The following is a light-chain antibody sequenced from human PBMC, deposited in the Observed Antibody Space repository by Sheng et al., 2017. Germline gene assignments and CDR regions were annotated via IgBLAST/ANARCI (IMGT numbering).Light chain of an antibody. CDR1: QSVGSN. CDR3: LQHNSYPWT. J-gene: IGKJ1*01. V-gene: IGKV3-15*01. CDR2: GAS. Sequence: DILMTQSPGTLSVSPGERATLSCRASQSVGSNLAWFQQKPGQAPRLLIYGASTRATGVPARFSGSGSGTEFTLAISSLQPEDFATYYCLQHNSYPWTFGQGTKVEIK.